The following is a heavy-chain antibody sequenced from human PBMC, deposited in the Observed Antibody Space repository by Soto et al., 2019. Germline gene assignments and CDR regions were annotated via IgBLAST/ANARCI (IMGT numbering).Heavy chain of an antibody. V-gene: IGHV4-59*01. J-gene: IGHJ6*02. CDR3: ARESHFWSGHYGMDV. Sequence: SETLSLTCTVSGGSISNYYWSWIRQPPGKGLEWIGYIYYSGSTNYNPSLESRVTISVDTSRKQISLKLSSVTAADAAIYYCARESHFWSGHYGMDVWGQGTTVTVSS. D-gene: IGHD3-3*02. CDR2: IYYSGST. CDR1: GGSISNYY.